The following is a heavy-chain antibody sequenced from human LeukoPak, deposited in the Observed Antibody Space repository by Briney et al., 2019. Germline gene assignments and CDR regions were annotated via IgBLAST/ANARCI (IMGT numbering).Heavy chain of an antibody. J-gene: IGHJ6*03. CDR2: IYHDGST. CDR1: GGSFISSY. Sequence: SETLSLTCTVSGGSFISSYWSWIRQPPGKGLEWIGYIYHDGSTKYNPALKSRVTISVDTSKNQFSLKLSSVTAADTAVYYCARGLSSTSPKDYYYYMDVWGKGTTVTVSS. V-gene: IGHV4-59*08. D-gene: IGHD2-2*01. CDR3: ARGLSSTSPKDYYYYMDV.